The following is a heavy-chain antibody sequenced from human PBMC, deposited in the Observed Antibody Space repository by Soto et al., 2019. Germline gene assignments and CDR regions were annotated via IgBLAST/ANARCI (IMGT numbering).Heavy chain of an antibody. CDR1: GYTFTSYG. Sequence: GASVKVSCKASGYTFTSYGISWVRQAPGQGLEWMGWISAYNGNTNYAQKLQGRVTMTTDTSTSTAYMELRSLRSDDTAVYYCARDQYCSGGSCYFSRENDAFDIWGQGTMVTVSS. V-gene: IGHV1-18*01. CDR3: ARDQYCSGGSCYFSRENDAFDI. D-gene: IGHD2-15*01. J-gene: IGHJ3*02. CDR2: ISAYNGNT.